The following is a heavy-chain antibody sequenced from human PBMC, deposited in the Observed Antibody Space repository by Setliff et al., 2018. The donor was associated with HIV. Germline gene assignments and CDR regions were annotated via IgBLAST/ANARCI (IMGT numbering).Heavy chain of an antibody. V-gene: IGHV1-46*01. CDR1: GDTFTTYF. D-gene: IGHD6-19*01. Sequence: ASVKVSCKAPGDTFTTYFMHWVRQAPGQGLEWMGIINLSSGATTYAQRFQGRVTMTSDTSTSTVYMELSSLTSEDTAVYYCARDRSSGWSFYYGMDVWGQGTTGTVS. CDR3: ARDRSSGWSFYYGMDV. J-gene: IGHJ6*02. CDR2: INLSSGAT.